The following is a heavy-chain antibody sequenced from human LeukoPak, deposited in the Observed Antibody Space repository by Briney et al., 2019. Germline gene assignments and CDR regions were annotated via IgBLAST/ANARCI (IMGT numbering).Heavy chain of an antibody. Sequence: GESLKISCKGSGYSFPSYWIAWVRQMPGIGLEWVGIINFGDSETLYSPSFQGQVTISLDKSISTTYLQWRSLKASDTATYYCATRPYAGSPNWYDPWGQGTLVTVSS. CDR3: ATRPYAGSPNWYDP. CDR2: INFGDSET. V-gene: IGHV5-51*01. J-gene: IGHJ5*02. D-gene: IGHD1-26*01. CDR1: GYSFPSYW.